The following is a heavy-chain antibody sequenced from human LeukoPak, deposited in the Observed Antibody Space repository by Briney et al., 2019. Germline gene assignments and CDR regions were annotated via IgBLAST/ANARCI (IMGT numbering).Heavy chain of an antibody. CDR3: TRDSLNVLRYFDWLYPSV. CDR1: GFTFGDYA. J-gene: IGHJ4*02. Sequence: PGGSLRLSCTASGFTFGDYAMSWFRQAPGKGLEWVGFIRSKAYGGTTEYAASVKGRFTISRDDSKSIAYLQMNSLKTEDTAVYYCTRDSLNVLRYFDWLYPSVWGQGTLVTVSS. V-gene: IGHV3-49*03. CDR2: IRSKAYGGTT. D-gene: IGHD3-9*01.